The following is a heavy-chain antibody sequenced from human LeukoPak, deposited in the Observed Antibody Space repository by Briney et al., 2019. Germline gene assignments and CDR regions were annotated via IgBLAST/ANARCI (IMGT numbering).Heavy chain of an antibody. Sequence: GGSLRLSCAASGFIVNSYAMSWVRQAPGEGLAWVSLIYSDGVTQYADSVKGRFTISRDNSKNTLYLQMNSLRDEDTAVYFCARDRAEGKTWVEFDPWGQGTLVTVSS. V-gene: IGHV3-66*02. CDR1: GFIVNSYA. J-gene: IGHJ5*02. CDR3: ARDRAEGKTWVEFDP. CDR2: IYSDGVT.